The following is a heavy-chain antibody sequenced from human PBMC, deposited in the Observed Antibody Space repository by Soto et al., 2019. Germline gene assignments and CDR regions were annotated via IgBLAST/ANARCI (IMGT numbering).Heavy chain of an antibody. D-gene: IGHD1-26*01. J-gene: IGHJ2*01. Sequence: EVQLLESGGGLVQPGGSLTLSCAASGFTFSEFAMNWVRQAPGKGLEWVSGISGGGDATFYADSVKGRFTISRVQSKNAVYLQMNGLSADDTAVYYCVKKMAGTTTSGAYWSFDLWGRGTLVTVSS. CDR2: ISGGGDAT. CDR1: GFTFSEFA. V-gene: IGHV3-23*01. CDR3: VKKMAGTTTSGAYWSFDL.